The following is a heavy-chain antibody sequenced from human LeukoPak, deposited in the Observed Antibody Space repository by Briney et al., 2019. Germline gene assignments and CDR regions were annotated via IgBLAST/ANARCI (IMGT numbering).Heavy chain of an antibody. CDR3: ARDRGSRTARDYYYYYMDV. CDR1: GYTFTGYY. CDR2: INPNSGGT. J-gene: IGHJ6*03. V-gene: IGHV1-2*02. D-gene: IGHD6-6*01. Sequence: ASVKVSCKASGYTFTGYYMHWVRQAPGQGLEWMGWINPNSGGTNYAQKFQGRVTMTRDTSISTAYMELSRLRSDDTAVYYCARDRGSRTARDYYYYYMDVWGKGTTVTVSS.